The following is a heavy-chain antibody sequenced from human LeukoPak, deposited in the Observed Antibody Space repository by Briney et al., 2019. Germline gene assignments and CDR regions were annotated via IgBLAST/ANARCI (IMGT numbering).Heavy chain of an antibody. CDR3: ARDPNGDYIGAFEI. CDR2: IWYDGSNK. J-gene: IGHJ3*02. V-gene: IGHV3-33*01. D-gene: IGHD4-17*01. CDR1: GFTFSTYG. Sequence: GRSLRLSCAASGFTFSTYGIHWVRQAPGKGLEWVAVIWYDGSNKFYADSVKGRFTISRDNSKNTLYLQMSSLRAEDTAVYYCARDPNGDYIGAFEIWGQGTMVTVSS.